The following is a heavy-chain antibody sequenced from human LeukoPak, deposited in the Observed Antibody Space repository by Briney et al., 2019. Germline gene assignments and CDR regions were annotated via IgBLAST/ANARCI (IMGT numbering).Heavy chain of an antibody. Sequence: GGSLSLSCAASGFTFSSYSMNGVRQAPGKGLEGVSSISSSSSYIYYADSVKGRFTISRDNAKNSLYLQLNSLRAEDTAVYYCARAGGYSYGYSFDYWGQGTLVTVSS. D-gene: IGHD5-18*01. CDR2: ISSSSSYI. CDR3: ARAGGYSYGYSFDY. CDR1: GFTFSSYS. J-gene: IGHJ4*02. V-gene: IGHV3-21*01.